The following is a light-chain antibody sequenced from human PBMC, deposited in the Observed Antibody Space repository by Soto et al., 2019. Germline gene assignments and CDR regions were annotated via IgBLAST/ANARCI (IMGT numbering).Light chain of an antibody. J-gene: IGLJ2*01. Sequence: QSALTQPASVSGSPGQSITLSCTGTSSDVGSYNLVSWYQQHPGKAPKLMIYEGSKRPSGVSNRFSGSKSGNTASLTISGLQAEDEADYYCCSYAGSSFVVFGGGTKVTVL. CDR1: SSDVGSYNL. V-gene: IGLV2-23*01. CDR3: CSYAGSSFVV. CDR2: EGS.